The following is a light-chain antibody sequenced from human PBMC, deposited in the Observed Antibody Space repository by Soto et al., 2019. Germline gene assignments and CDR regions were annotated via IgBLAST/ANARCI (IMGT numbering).Light chain of an antibody. CDR1: QXLVYSXXXXX. V-gene: IGKV2-30*01. J-gene: IGKJ1*01. CDR2: KVS. CDR3: MQGTHWPQG. Sequence: DVVMTQSPLSLPVTLGQPASISCRSSQXLVYSXXXXXGNWIQKRPGQSTRRLIYKVSNRDSGVPDRFSGSGSGTNFTLKISRVXAXDVWVYYGMQGTHWPQGFGQGTKVEIK.